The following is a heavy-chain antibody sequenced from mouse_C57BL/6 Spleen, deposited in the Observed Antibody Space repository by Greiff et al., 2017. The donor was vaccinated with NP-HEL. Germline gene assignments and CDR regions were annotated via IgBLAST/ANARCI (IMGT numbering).Heavy chain of an antibody. CDR2: IRNKASGYTT. J-gene: IGHJ2*01. V-gene: IGHV7-3*01. CDR3: ARYRDLFDY. CDR1: GFTFTDYY. Sequence: EVKLVESGGGLVQPGGSLSLSCAASGFTFTDYYMSWVRQPPGKALEWLGFIRNKASGYTTEYSAYVKGRFTISRDNSKSILYLQMNALRAEDSATYYCARYRDLFDYWGQGTTLTVSA.